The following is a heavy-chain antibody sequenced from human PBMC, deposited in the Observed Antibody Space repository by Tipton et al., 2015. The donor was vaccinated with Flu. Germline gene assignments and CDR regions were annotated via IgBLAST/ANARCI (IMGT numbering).Heavy chain of an antibody. CDR2: VHQTGTT. Sequence: LRLSCSVSGDSIGSDYFWGWLQQPPGLGLEWIGNVHQTGTTYYNPSLRSRVTIAVDRPKNKFSLRLTSVTAADTAVYFCARRDFSNYVSEPKNWFDSWGQGTLVTVFS. CDR3: ARRDFSNYVSEPKNWFDS. D-gene: IGHD4-11*01. V-gene: IGHV4-38-2*01. CDR1: GDSIGSDYF. J-gene: IGHJ5*01.